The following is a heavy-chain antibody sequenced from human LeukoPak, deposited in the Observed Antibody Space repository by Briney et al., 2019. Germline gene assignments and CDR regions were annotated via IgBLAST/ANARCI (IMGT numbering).Heavy chain of an antibody. CDR1: GFTFSTYA. V-gene: IGHV3-21*01. CDR2: ISSSSSYI. D-gene: IGHD3-3*01. Sequence: KAGGSLRLSCAASGFTFSTYAMNWVRQAPGKGLEWVSSISSSSSYIYYADSVKGRFTISRDNAKNSLYLQMNSLRAEDTAVYYCASSRADFWSGSNWFDPWGQGTLVTVSS. J-gene: IGHJ5*02. CDR3: ASSRADFWSGSNWFDP.